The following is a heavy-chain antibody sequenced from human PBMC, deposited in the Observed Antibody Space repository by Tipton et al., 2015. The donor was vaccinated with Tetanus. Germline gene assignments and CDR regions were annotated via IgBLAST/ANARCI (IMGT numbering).Heavy chain of an antibody. CDR1: GGSLFSGSFY. J-gene: IGHJ5*02. Sequence: TLSLTCSVSGGSLFSGSFYWAWVRQPPGKGLEWIGNIYYNGNTYYLSSLESRVTISTDTSKNQVSLSLRSVTAADTAVYYCARQADNWFDPWGPGTRVTVSS. D-gene: IGHD2-15*01. V-gene: IGHV4-39*01. CDR2: IYYNGNT. CDR3: ARQADNWFDP.